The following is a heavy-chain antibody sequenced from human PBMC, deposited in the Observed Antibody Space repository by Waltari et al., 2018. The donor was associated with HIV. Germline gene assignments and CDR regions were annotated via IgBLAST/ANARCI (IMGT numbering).Heavy chain of an antibody. D-gene: IGHD3-22*01. J-gene: IGHJ4*02. V-gene: IGHV4-59*01. Sequence: QVQLQESGPGLVKPSETLSLTCTVSGGSISSYYWSWIRQPPGKGLEWIGYIYYSGSTNYTPSLKGRVTISVDPSKNQFSLKLSAVTAADTAVDYCARGPRPDYDSSPESPPFDYWGQGTLVTVSS. CDR3: ARGPRPDYDSSPESPPFDY. CDR2: IYYSGST. CDR1: GGSISSYY.